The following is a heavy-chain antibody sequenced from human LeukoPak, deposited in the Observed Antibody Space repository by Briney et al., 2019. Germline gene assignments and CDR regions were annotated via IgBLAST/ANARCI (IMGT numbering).Heavy chain of an antibody. D-gene: IGHD2-2*02. Sequence: GGSLRLSCVASGFTFSRYDMHWVRQATGKGLEWVSAIGTAGDTYYPGSVKGRFTISRENAKNSLYLQMNSLRAGDTAVYYCARAAIGYFDYWGQGTLVTVSS. CDR2: IGTAGDT. CDR1: GFTFSRYD. CDR3: ARAAIGYFDY. J-gene: IGHJ4*02. V-gene: IGHV3-13*01.